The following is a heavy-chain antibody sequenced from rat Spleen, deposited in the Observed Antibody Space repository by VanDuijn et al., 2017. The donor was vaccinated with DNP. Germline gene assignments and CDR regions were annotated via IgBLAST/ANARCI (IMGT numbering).Heavy chain of an antibody. CDR2: ITTGGEIT. V-gene: IGHV5-31*01. Sequence: EVQLVESGGGLVQPGRSLTLSCAASGFTFNKDWMTWVRQVPGKGLEWIASITTGGEITYYPDSVKGRFTISRDHATNTLYLRLNSLRSEDTAIYYCASGFGWFAYWGQGTLVTVSS. J-gene: IGHJ3*01. CDR3: ASGFGWFAY. CDR1: GFTFNKDW. D-gene: IGHD4-1*01.